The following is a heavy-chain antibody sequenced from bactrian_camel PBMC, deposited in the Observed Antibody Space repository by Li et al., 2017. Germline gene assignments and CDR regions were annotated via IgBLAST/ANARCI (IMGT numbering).Heavy chain of an antibody. J-gene: IGHJ4*01. V-gene: IGHV3S6*01. CDR2: INQVATVT. D-gene: IGHD3*01. CDR3: VRDRAPDGCHDYDY. CDR1: ELTLSSHY. Sequence: HVQLVESGGGLVQPGGALRLSCTTSELTLSSHYMSWARQAPGKAHEWVAYINQVATVTYYADAVKGRLTISRDNAKNTLYLQLDSLKTEDTAVYYCVRDRAPDGCHDYDYWGQGTQVTVS.